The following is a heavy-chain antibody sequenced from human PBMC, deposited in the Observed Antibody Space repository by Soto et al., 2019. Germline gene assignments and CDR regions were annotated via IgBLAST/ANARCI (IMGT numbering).Heavy chain of an antibody. J-gene: IGHJ4*02. CDR2: IIPILGIA. CDR1: GGTFSSYT. V-gene: IGHV1-69*04. D-gene: IGHD3-10*01. CDR3: ARDCGSISTSPQKSDSGGE. Sequence: GASVKVSCKASGGTFSSYTISWVRQAPGQGLEWMGRIIPILGIANYAQKFQGRVTITADKSTSTAYMELSSLRSEDTAVYYCARDCGSISTSPQKSDSGGEWGQGTLVTVSS.